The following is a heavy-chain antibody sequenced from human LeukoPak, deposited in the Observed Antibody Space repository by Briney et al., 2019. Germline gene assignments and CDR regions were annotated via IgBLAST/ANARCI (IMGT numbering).Heavy chain of an antibody. V-gene: IGHV1-8*01. CDR2: MNPNSGNT. D-gene: IGHD3-22*01. CDR3: ARGLTYDSSTYYISIPLDY. Sequence: ASVKVSCKASGYTFTSYDIIWVRQATGQGLEWMGWMNPNSGNTGYAQKFQGRVTMTRNTSISTAYMELSSLRSEDTAVYYCARGLTYDSSTYYISIPLDYWGQGTLVTASS. J-gene: IGHJ4*02. CDR1: GYTFTSYD.